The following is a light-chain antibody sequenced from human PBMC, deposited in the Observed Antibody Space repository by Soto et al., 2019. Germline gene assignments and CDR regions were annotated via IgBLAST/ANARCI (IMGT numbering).Light chain of an antibody. J-gene: IGKJ4*01. V-gene: IGKV1-13*02. CDR2: DAS. CDR3: QQFNSYPLT. Sequence: AIQLTQSPSSLSASVGGRVTITCRASQGISSALAWYQQKPGKAPKLLIYDASSLESGVPSRFSGSGSGTEFTHTISSLQPEDFATSYCQQFNSYPLTFGGGTKVDIK. CDR1: QGISSA.